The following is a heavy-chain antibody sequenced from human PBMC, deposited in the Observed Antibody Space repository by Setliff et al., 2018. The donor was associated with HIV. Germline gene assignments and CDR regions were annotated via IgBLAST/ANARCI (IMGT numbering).Heavy chain of an antibody. CDR2: IWYDGSNK. D-gene: IGHD1-26*01. Sequence: PGGSLRLSCAASGFTFSSYGMHWVRQAPGKGLEWVAVIWYDGSNKYYADSVKGRFTISRDNSKNTLYLQMNSLRAEDTAVYYCARDPRASGSYSYFDYWGLGTLVTVSS. J-gene: IGHJ4*02. CDR1: GFTFSSYG. CDR3: ARDPRASGSYSYFDY. V-gene: IGHV3-33*01.